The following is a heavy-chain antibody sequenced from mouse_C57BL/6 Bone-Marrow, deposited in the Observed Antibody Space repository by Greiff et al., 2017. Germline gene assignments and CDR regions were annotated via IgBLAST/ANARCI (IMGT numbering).Heavy chain of an antibody. V-gene: IGHV1-54*01. Sequence: QVQLQQSGAELVRPGTSVKVSCKASGYAFTNYLIEWVKQRPGQGLEWIGVINPGSGGTNYNEKFKGKATLTADKSSSTAYMQLSSLTSEDSAVYFCSRSKKWYSWFAYWGQGTLVTVSA. CDR3: SRSKKWYSWFAY. CDR2: INPGSGGT. CDR1: GYAFTNYL. J-gene: IGHJ3*01. D-gene: IGHD1-3*01.